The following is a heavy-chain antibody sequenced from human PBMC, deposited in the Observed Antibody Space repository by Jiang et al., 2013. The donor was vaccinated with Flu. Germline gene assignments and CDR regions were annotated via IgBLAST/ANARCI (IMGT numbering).Heavy chain of an antibody. Sequence: LVKPSETLSLTCTVSGASISTSSYYWGWIRQPPGKGLEWIGSVYYGGSTYYNPSLKSRATISVDTSRNQFSLKLSSVTAADTAVFYCASYYGDYGDFDNWGQGTLVTVSS. CDR2: VYYGGST. J-gene: IGHJ4*02. D-gene: IGHD4-17*01. CDR1: GASISTSSYY. CDR3: ASYYGDYGDFDN. V-gene: IGHV4-39*01.